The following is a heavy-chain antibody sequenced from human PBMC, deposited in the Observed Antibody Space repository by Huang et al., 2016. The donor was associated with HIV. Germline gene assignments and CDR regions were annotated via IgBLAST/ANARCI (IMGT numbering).Heavy chain of an antibody. D-gene: IGHD1-1*01. J-gene: IGHJ3*02. Sequence: QVQLQQWGAGLLKPSETLSLTCAVYGGSFSGYYWGWIRQSPGKGLGWIGEISHSGSTNYNPSLKSRLTISVDTSKNQFSLKLSSVTAADTAVYYCARERMMSWLDDHDAFDIWGQGTMVTVSS. CDR1: GGSFSGYY. V-gene: IGHV4-34*01. CDR3: ARERMMSWLDDHDAFDI. CDR2: ISHSGST.